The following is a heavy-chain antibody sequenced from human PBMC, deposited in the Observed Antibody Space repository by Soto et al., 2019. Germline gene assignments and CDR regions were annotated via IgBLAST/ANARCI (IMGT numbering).Heavy chain of an antibody. CDR2: INHSGST. CDR3: ASDSRGFGELLLSPDAFDI. J-gene: IGHJ3*02. D-gene: IGHD3-10*01. Sequence: QVQLQQRGAGLLKPSETLSLTCAVYGGSFSGYYWSWFRQPPAKGLEWIGEINHSGSTNYNPSLKSRVSISGDTHQNQLSLKLSYVTAADTAVYYCASDSRGFGELLLSPDAFDIWGQGTMVTVSS. V-gene: IGHV4-34*01. CDR1: GGSFSGYY.